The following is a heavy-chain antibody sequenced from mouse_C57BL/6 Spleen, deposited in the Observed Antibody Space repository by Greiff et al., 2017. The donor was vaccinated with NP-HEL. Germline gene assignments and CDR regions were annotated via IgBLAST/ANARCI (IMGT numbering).Heavy chain of an antibody. Sequence: VQLQQPGAELVKPGASVKLSCKASGYTFTSYWMHWVKQRPGQGLEWIGMIHPNSGSTNYNEKFKSKATLTVDKSSSTAYMQLSSLTSEDSAVYYCARCTTVVATDYFDYWGQGTTLTVSS. CDR3: ARCTTVVATDYFDY. V-gene: IGHV1-64*01. J-gene: IGHJ2*01. CDR1: GYTFTSYW. CDR2: IHPNSGST. D-gene: IGHD1-1*01.